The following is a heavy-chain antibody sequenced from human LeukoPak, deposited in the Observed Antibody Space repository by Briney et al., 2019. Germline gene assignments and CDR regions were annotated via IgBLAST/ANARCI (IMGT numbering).Heavy chain of an antibody. J-gene: IGHJ4*02. Sequence: SQTLSLTCTVSGVSISSGRYYCRWIRQPPGRVLELIGYIYYSGSTNYNPSLKSRVTISVDTSKNQFSLKLSSVTAADTAVYYCAIAPYDTNRLNYWGQGTLVTVSS. CDR3: AIAPYDTNRLNY. CDR1: GVSISSGRYY. V-gene: IGHV4-61*01. CDR2: IYYSGST. D-gene: IGHD3-22*01.